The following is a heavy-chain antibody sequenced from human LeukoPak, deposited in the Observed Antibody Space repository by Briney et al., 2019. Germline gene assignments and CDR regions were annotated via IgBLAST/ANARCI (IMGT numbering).Heavy chain of an antibody. CDR3: ARAEAHYYGSGSSYYFDY. D-gene: IGHD3-10*01. J-gene: IGHJ4*02. CDR1: GGSLSSGSYY. V-gene: IGHV4-61*02. CDR2: IYTSGST. Sequence: PSETLSLTCTVSGGSLSSGSYYWSWIRQPAGKGLEWIGRIYTSGSTNYNPSLKSRVTISVDTSKNQFSLKLSSVTAADTAVYYCARAEAHYYGSGSSYYFDYWGQGTLVTVSS.